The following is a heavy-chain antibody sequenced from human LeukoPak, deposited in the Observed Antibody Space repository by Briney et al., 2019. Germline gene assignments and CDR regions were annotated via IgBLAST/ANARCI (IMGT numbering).Heavy chain of an antibody. CDR3: AKGIGYCSSTSCYDSYYYAMDV. CDR1: GFTFSSYW. Sequence: GGSLRLSCAASGFTFSSYWMSWVRQAPGKGLEWVAKIKQDGSEKYYVDSVKGRFTISRDNAKNSLYLQMNSLRAEDTAVYYCAKGIGYCSSTSCYDSYYYAMDVWGQGTTVTVSS. D-gene: IGHD2-2*01. J-gene: IGHJ6*02. V-gene: IGHV3-7*01. CDR2: IKQDGSEK.